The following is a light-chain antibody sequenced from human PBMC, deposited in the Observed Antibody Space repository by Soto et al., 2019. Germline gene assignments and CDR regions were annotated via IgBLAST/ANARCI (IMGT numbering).Light chain of an antibody. CDR3: QQGSTTPIT. Sequence: IQLTQSPSSLYASVGDRVTITCRASQNIGSFLNWYQQKPGEAPRLLVYSAFRIQSGVPSRFNASGSGTDFTLSISSLQPEDFSTYYCQQGSTTPITFGLGTRLAIK. CDR1: QNIGSF. CDR2: SAF. J-gene: IGKJ5*01. V-gene: IGKV1-39*01.